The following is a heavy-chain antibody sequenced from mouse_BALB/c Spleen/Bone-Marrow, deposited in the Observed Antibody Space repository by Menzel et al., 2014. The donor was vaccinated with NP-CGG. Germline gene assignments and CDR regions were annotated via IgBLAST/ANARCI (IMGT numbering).Heavy chain of an antibody. CDR3: ARSGGYSNYSAWFAY. CDR2: IDPANGNT. D-gene: IGHD2-5*01. Sequence: VQLQQSGAELVKPGASVKLSCTASGFNIKDTYMHWVKQRPEQGLEWIGRIDPANGNTKYDPKFQGKATITADTSSNTAYLQLSSLTSEDTAVYYCARSGGYSNYSAWFAYWGQGTLVTVSA. J-gene: IGHJ3*01. CDR1: GFNIKDTY. V-gene: IGHV14-3*02.